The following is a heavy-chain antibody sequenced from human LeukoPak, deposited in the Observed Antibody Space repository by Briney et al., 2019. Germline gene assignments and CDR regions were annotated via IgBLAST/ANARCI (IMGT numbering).Heavy chain of an antibody. CDR2: IYSGGST. J-gene: IGHJ3*02. D-gene: IGHD5-18*01. CDR1: GFTVSSNY. CDR3: ASLDRYVDTAPRAFDI. Sequence: PGGSLRLSYAASGFTVSSNYMSWVRQAPGKGLEWVSVIYSGGSTYYADSVKGRFTISRDNSKNTLYLQMNSLRAEDTAVYYCASLDRYVDTAPRAFDIWGQGTMVTVSS. V-gene: IGHV3-53*01.